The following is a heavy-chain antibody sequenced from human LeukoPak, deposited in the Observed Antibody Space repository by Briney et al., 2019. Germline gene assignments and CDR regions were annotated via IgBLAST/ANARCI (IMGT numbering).Heavy chain of an antibody. CDR1: GGTFSSYA. J-gene: IGHJ4*02. CDR3: ARDRYSYGYRDY. CDR2: IIPIFGTA. D-gene: IGHD5-18*01. Sequence: SVKVSCNASGGTFSSYAISWVRQAPGQGLEWMGGIIPIFGTANYAQKLQGRVTMTTDTSTSTAYMELRILRSDDTAVYYCARDRYSYGYRDYWGQGTLVTVSS. V-gene: IGHV1-69*05.